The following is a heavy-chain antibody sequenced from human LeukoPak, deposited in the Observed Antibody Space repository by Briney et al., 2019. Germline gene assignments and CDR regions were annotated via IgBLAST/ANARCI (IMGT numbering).Heavy chain of an antibody. V-gene: IGHV3-7*03. CDR1: GFTFSNYW. Sequence: PGGSLRLSCAASGFTFSNYWMSWVRQAPGKGLEWVANIKQDGSEKYYVDSVKGRFTISRDNAKNSLYLQMNSLRAEDTAVYYCAKDKGGSWWGFDYWGQGTLVTVSS. D-gene: IGHD6-13*01. J-gene: IGHJ4*02. CDR2: IKQDGSEK. CDR3: AKDKGGSWWGFDY.